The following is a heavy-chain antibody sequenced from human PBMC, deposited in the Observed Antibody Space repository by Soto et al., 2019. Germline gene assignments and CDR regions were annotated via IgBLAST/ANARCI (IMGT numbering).Heavy chain of an antibody. Sequence: QVQLVQSGAEVKKPGASVKVSCTASGYTFTSYGISWVRQAPGQGLEWMGWISAYNGNTNYAQKLQGRVTMTTDTSTSTAYMELRSLRSDDTAVYYCARDSGSSGWKWSYYYYYGMDVWGQGTTVTVSS. D-gene: IGHD6-19*01. CDR1: GYTFTSYG. CDR2: ISAYNGNT. J-gene: IGHJ6*02. CDR3: ARDSGSSGWKWSYYYYYGMDV. V-gene: IGHV1-18*01.